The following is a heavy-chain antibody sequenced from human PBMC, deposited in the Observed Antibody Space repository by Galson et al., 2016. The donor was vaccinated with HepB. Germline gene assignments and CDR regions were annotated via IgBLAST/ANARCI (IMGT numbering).Heavy chain of an antibody. V-gene: IGHV3-7*01. J-gene: IGHJ4*02. CDR1: GFTFGSYW. Sequence: SLRLSCAASGFTFGSYWMSWIRQAPGSGLEWVANIKQDGSEKGYVDSVEGRFTISRDNAKNSLYLQMNSLRVEDTGVHYCTREGHEGFDYWGQGTLVIVSS. CDR3: TREGHEGFDY. CDR2: IKQDGSEK.